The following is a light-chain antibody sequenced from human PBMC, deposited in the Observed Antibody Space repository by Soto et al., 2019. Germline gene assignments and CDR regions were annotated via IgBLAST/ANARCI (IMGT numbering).Light chain of an antibody. Sequence: QSALTQPASVSGSPGQSIAISCTGTRSDVGAYNYVSWYQQHPGKAPKLMISEVTNRPSGVSDRFSGSKSGNTASLTISGLQAEDEADYYCSSFTSRLTFVFVTGTKV. CDR1: RSDVGAYNY. V-gene: IGLV2-14*01. CDR2: EVT. CDR3: SSFTSRLTFV. J-gene: IGLJ1*01.